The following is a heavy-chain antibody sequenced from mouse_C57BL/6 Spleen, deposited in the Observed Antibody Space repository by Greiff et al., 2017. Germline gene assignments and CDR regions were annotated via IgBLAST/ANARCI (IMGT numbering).Heavy chain of an antibody. CDR3: TTPNYYGKGDY. Sequence: QVQLQQSGAELMKPGASVKLSCKATGYTFTGYWIEWVKQRPGHGLEWIGEILPGSGSTNYNEKFKGKATFTADTSSNTAYMQLSSLTSEDTAVYYCTTPNYYGKGDYWGQGTTLTVSS. CDR2: ILPGSGST. D-gene: IGHD1-1*01. CDR1: GYTFTGYW. J-gene: IGHJ2*01. V-gene: IGHV1-9*01.